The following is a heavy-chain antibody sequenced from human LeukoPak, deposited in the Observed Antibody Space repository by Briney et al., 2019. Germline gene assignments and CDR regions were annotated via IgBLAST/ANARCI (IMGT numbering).Heavy chain of an antibody. CDR3: AKGREGSAWYLPEY. J-gene: IGHJ4*02. CDR2: ISYDGSKK. CDR1: GFSFNNYG. D-gene: IGHD6-19*01. Sequence: GRSLRLSCAASGFSFNNYGMQWVRQAPGKGLEWVAVISYDGSKKYYADSVKGRFTISRDNSKNTLYLQMNSLRGEDTAVYYCAKGREGSAWYLPEYWGLGTLVTVSS. V-gene: IGHV3-30*18.